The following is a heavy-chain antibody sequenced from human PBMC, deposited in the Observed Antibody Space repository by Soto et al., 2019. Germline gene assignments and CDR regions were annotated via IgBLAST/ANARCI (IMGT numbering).Heavy chain of an antibody. CDR1: GYTFTTYG. J-gene: IGHJ5*02. CDR2: INTYNGNT. Sequence: QVQLVQSGVEVKKPGASVKVSCKASGYTFTTYGISWVRQAPGQGLEWMGWINTYNGNTNYAQKLQARVTMTTDTSTNTAYMELRSLKSADTAVYYCARDSSCSGGSCDATTGFDPWGQGTLVTVSS. D-gene: IGHD2-15*01. V-gene: IGHV1-18*01. CDR3: ARDSSCSGGSCDATTGFDP.